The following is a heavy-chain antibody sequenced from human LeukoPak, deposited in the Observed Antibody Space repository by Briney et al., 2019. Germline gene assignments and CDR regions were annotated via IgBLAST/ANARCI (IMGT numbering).Heavy chain of an antibody. CDR1: GFTFSSYG. CDR2: IRYDGSNK. CDR3: ASVGIAAAGTGAFDI. Sequence: GGSLRLSCAASGFTFSSYGMHWVRQAPGKGLEWVAFIRYDGSNKYYADSVKGRFTISRDNSKNTLYLQMNSLRAEDTAVYYCASVGIAAAGTGAFDIWGQGTMVTVSS. J-gene: IGHJ3*02. D-gene: IGHD6-13*01. V-gene: IGHV3-30*02.